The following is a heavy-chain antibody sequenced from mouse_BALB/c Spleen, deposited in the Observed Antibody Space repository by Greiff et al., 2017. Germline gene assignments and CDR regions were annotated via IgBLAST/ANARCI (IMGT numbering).Heavy chain of an antibody. J-gene: IGHJ2*01. CDR1: GFNIKDTY. V-gene: IGHV14-3*02. Sequence: VQLQQSGAELVKPGASVKLSCTASGFNIKDTYMHWVKQRPEQGLEWIGRIDPANGNTKYDPKFQGKATITADTSSNTAYLQLSSLTSEDTAVYYCASKRNYYGSSYSNYFDYWGQGTTLTVSS. CDR3: ASKRNYYGSSYSNYFDY. D-gene: IGHD1-1*01. CDR2: IDPANGNT.